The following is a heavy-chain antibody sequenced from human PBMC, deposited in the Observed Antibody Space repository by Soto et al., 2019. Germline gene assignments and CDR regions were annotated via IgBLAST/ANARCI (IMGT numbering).Heavy chain of an antibody. CDR1: GFTFDDYA. D-gene: IGHD6-19*01. CDR3: AKSNGHAVAGIYFDY. Sequence: GGSLRLSCAASGFTFDDYAMHWVRQAPGKGLEWVSGISWNSGSIGYADSVKGRFTISRDNAKNSLYLQMNSLRAEDTALYYCAKSNGHAVAGIYFDYWGQGTLVTVSS. V-gene: IGHV3-9*01. J-gene: IGHJ4*02. CDR2: ISWNSGSI.